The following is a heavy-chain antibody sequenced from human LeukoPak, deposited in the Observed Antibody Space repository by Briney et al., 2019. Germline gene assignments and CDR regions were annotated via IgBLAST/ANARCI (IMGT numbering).Heavy chain of an antibody. J-gene: IGHJ4*02. D-gene: IGHD3-3*01. CDR3: TTDLKRSWNVLRFLEWLSPFDY. CDR1: GFTFSSYA. CDR2: IKSKTDGGTT. V-gene: IGHV3-15*01. Sequence: TPGGSLRLSCEASGFTFSSYAMSWVRQAPGKGLEWVGRIKSKTDGGTTDYAAPVKGRFTISRDDSKNTLYLQMNSLKTEDTAVYYCTTDLKRSWNVLRFLEWLSPFDYWGQGTLVTVSS.